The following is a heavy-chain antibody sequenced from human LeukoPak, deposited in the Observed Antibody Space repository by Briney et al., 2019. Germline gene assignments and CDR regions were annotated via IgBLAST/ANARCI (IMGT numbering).Heavy chain of an antibody. CDR2: IYYSGST. V-gene: IGHV4-61*01. CDR1: GGSVSSGSYY. Sequence: SETLSLTCTASGGSVSSGSYYWSWIRQPPGKGLEWIGYIYYSGSTNYNPSLKSRVTISVDTSKNQFSLKLSSVTAADTAVYYCARAFGATGGLDYWGQGTLVTVSS. J-gene: IGHJ4*02. CDR3: ARAFGATGGLDY. D-gene: IGHD2-8*02.